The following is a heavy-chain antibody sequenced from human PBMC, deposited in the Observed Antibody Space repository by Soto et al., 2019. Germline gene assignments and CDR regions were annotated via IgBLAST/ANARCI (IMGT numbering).Heavy chain of an antibody. J-gene: IGHJ4*02. CDR1: GFTFSNYW. V-gene: IGHV3-7*05. D-gene: IGHD3-10*01. Sequence: EVQLVEFGGGLVQPGGSLRLSCAASGFTFSNYWMSWVRQAPGKGLEWVANIKEDGSERNYVDSVKGRFIISRDNAKNSLYLQLNSLRAEDTAVYYCARAGSENDYWGQGTLVTVSS. CDR2: IKEDGSER. CDR3: ARAGSENDY.